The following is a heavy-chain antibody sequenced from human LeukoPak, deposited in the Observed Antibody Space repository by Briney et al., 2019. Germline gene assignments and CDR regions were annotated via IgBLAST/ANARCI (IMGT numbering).Heavy chain of an antibody. Sequence: GGSLRLSCAASGFXFSTYAMHWVRQAPGKGLEWVAIISFDGSNEYYADSMRGRFTISRDNSKNTLYLQMNSLRPEDTAVYYCARKDDYRYYFDYWGQGTLVTVSS. CDR1: GFXFSTYA. V-gene: IGHV3-30-3*01. CDR3: ARKDDYRYYFDY. J-gene: IGHJ4*02. CDR2: ISFDGSNE. D-gene: IGHD4-11*01.